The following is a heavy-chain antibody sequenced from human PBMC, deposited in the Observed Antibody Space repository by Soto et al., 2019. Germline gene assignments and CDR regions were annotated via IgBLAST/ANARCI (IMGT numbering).Heavy chain of an antibody. J-gene: IGHJ6*02. CDR1: GGSISSGGYY. D-gene: IGHD3-3*01. CDR3: ARAMREWLRNNYYYYGMDV. V-gene: IGHV4-31*03. Sequence: PSETLSLTCTVSGGSISSGGYYWSWIRQHPGKGLEWIGYIYYSGSTYYNPSLKSRVTISVDTSKNQFSLKLSSVTAADTAVYYCARAMREWLRNNYYYYGMDVWGQGTTVTVSS. CDR2: IYYSGST.